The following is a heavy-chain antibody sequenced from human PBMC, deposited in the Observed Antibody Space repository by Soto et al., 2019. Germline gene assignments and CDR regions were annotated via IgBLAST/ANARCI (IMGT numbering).Heavy chain of an antibody. D-gene: IGHD3-3*01. Sequence: PGGSLRLSCAASGFTFSSYGMHWVRQAPGKGLEWVSAISGSGGSTYYADSVKGRFTISRDNSKNTLYLQMNSLRAEDTAVYYCAKARAQYYDFWSGYPVDYWGQGT. CDR2: ISGSGGST. CDR3: AKARAQYYDFWSGYPVDY. V-gene: IGHV3-23*01. CDR1: GFTFSSYG. J-gene: IGHJ4*02.